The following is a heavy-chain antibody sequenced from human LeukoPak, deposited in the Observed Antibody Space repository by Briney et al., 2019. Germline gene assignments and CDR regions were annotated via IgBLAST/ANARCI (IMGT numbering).Heavy chain of an antibody. V-gene: IGHV3-48*03. Sequence: GGSLRLSCAASGFTFSSYEMNWVRQAPGKGLEWVSYISSSGSTIYYADSVKGRFTISRDNAKNSLYLQMYSLRAEDTAVYYCARVGGSSGWYHRPGGPYELDYWGQGTLVTVSS. D-gene: IGHD6-19*01. CDR3: ARVGGSSGWYHRPGGPYELDY. CDR1: GFTFSSYE. J-gene: IGHJ4*02. CDR2: ISSSGSTI.